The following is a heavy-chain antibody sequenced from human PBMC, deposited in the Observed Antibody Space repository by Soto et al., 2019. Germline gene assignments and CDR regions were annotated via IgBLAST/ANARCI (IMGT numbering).Heavy chain of an antibody. CDR1: GGSITSSSYY. D-gene: IGHD2-15*01. J-gene: IGHJ4*02. Sequence: PSETLSLTCTISGGSITSSSYYWGWIRQPPGKGLEWIGSIYYSGSTYYNPSLKSRVTISVDTSKNQLSLNLSSLTAADTAVYYCMLGSAWKDFDYWGQGTLVTVSS. CDR3: MLGSAWKDFDY. V-gene: IGHV4-39*01. CDR2: IYYSGST.